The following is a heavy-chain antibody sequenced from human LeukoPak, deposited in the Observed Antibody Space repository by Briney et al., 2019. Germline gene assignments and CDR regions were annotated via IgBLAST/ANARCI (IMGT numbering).Heavy chain of an antibody. CDR3: ASTLNLLPDHYFDY. V-gene: IGHV4-59*08. J-gene: IGHJ4*02. CDR2: IYCSGST. D-gene: IGHD1-26*01. Sequence: SETLSLTCTVSGGSISSYYWSWIRQPPGKGLELIGYIYCSGSTNYNPSLKSRVTISVDTSKNQFSLKLSSVTAADTAVYYCASTLNLLPDHYFDYWGQGTLVTVSS. CDR1: GGSISSYY.